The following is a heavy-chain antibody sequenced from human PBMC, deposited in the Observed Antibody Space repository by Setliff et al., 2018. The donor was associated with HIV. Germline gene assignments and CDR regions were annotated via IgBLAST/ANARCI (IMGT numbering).Heavy chain of an antibody. V-gene: IGHV3-11*01. CDR3: ARDKDEDYGSTSFDY. CDR1: GFTFRDYY. CDR2: ISRDGNTI. J-gene: IGHJ4*02. Sequence: PGESLTISCAASGFTFRDYYMSWLRQAPGKGLEWVSYISRDGNTIYYADSVKGRFTISRDNAKNSLYLQLNSLRPEDTAVYYCARDKDEDYGSTSFDYWGQGILVTVSS. D-gene: IGHD4-17*01.